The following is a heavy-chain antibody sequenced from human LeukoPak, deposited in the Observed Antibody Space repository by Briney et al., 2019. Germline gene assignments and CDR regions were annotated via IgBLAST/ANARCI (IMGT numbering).Heavy chain of an antibody. Sequence: GGSLRLSCAASGFTFSSYWMSWVRQAPGKGLEWVANIKQDGSEKYYVDSVKGRFTISRDNAKNSLYLQMNSLRAEDTAVYYCARGLAVAGAIIDYWGQGTLVTVSS. CDR2: IKQDGSEK. CDR3: ARGLAVAGAIIDY. V-gene: IGHV3-7*01. CDR1: GFTFSSYW. D-gene: IGHD6-19*01. J-gene: IGHJ4*02.